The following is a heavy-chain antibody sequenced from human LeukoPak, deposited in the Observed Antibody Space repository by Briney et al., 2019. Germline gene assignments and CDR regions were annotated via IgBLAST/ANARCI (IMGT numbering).Heavy chain of an antibody. CDR3: ARKPRYGGFDY. V-gene: IGHV4-39*07. Sequence: SETLSLTCTVSGGSISSSSYYWGWIRQPPGKGLEWIGSIYYSGSTYYNPSLKSRVTISGDTSKNQFSLKMSSMTAADTAVYYCARKPRYGGFDYWGQGTLVTASS. CDR2: IYYSGST. CDR1: GGSISSSSYY. D-gene: IGHD3-10*01. J-gene: IGHJ4*02.